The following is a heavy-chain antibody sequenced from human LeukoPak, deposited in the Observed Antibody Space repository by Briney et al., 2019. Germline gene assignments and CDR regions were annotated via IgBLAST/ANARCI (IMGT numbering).Heavy chain of an antibody. CDR3: ARDHTGITIFGGSWFDP. V-gene: IGHV1-69*04. Sequence: SVKVSCKASGGTFSSYAISWVRQAPGQGLEWMGRIIPIFGIANYAQKFQGRVTITADKSTSTAYMELSSLRSEDTAVYYCARDHTGITIFGGSWFDPWGQATLVTVSS. J-gene: IGHJ5*02. D-gene: IGHD3-3*01. CDR2: IIPIFGIA. CDR1: GGTFSSYA.